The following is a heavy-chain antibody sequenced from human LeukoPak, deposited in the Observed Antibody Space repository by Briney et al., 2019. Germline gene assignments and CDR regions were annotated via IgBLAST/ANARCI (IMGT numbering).Heavy chain of an antibody. CDR1: GGTFSSYA. CDR3: ARHDCSSTSCYFGSQIDY. Sequence: GASVKVSCKASGGTFSSYAISWVRQAPGQGLKWMGGIIPIFGTANYAQKFQGRVTITADESTSTAYMELSSLRSEDTAVYYCARHDCSSTSCYFGSQIDYWGQGTLVTVSS. V-gene: IGHV1-69*13. J-gene: IGHJ4*02. D-gene: IGHD2-2*01. CDR2: IIPIFGTA.